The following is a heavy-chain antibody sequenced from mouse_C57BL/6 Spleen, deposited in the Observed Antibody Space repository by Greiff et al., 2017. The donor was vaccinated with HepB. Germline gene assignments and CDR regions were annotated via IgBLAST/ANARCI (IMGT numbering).Heavy chain of an antibody. Sequence: VQRVESGPGLVQPSQSLSITCTVSGFSLTSYGVHWVRQSPGKGLEWLGVIWSGGSTDYNAAFISRLSISKDNSKSQVFFKMNSLQADDTAIYYCARNCDDSAWFAYWGQGTLVTVSA. CDR2: IWSGGST. CDR3: ARNCDDSAWFAY. J-gene: IGHJ3*01. D-gene: IGHD2-4*01. CDR1: GFSLTSYG. V-gene: IGHV2-2*01.